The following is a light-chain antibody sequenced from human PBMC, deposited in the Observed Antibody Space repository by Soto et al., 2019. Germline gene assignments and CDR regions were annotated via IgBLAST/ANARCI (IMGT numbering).Light chain of an antibody. Sequence: EIVLTHSPGTLSLAPGERGTLSCRASQGVNSNYLAWYQHKPGQAPRLLIYGASTRATGIPDRFSGSGSGTDFTLTISRMEPEDFEVYFCQQYGASPTFGGGTKVDIK. CDR3: QQYGASPT. CDR2: GAS. CDR1: QGVNSNY. J-gene: IGKJ4*01. V-gene: IGKV3-20*01.